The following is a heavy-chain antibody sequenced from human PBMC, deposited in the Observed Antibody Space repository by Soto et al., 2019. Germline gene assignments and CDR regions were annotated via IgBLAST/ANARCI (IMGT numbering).Heavy chain of an antibody. CDR3: ARDVISHYDTSGYTDS. D-gene: IGHD3-22*01. J-gene: IGHJ4*02. V-gene: IGHV4-4*07. CDR1: GGSMSNYY. CDR2: IYTSGST. Sequence: SETLSLTCTVSGGSMSNYYWTWIRQPAGKGLEWIGRIYTSGSTDYDPSPKSRVTMSVDTSKNQFALRLSSVTAADTAVYYCARDVISHYDTSGYTDSWGQGTLVTVSS.